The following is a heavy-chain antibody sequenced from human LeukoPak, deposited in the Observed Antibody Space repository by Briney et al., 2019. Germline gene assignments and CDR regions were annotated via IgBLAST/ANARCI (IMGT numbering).Heavy chain of an antibody. D-gene: IGHD1-7*01. CDR2: IYYSGST. CDR3: ARAGTTKTTPKGIDY. V-gene: IGHV4-59*01. Sequence: PSETLSLTCTVSGGSISSYYWSWIRQPPGKGLEWIGYIYYSGSTNYNPSLKSRVTISVDTSKNQFSLKLSSVTAADTAVYYCARAGTTKTTPKGIDYWGQGTLVTVSS. J-gene: IGHJ4*02. CDR1: GGSISSYY.